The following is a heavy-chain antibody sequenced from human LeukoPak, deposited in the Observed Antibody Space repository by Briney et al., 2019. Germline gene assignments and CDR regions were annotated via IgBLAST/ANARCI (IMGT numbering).Heavy chain of an antibody. V-gene: IGHV3-73*01. J-gene: IGHJ4*02. D-gene: IGHD6-13*01. Sequence: PGGSLRLSCAASGFTFSGSAMHWVRQASGKGLEWVGRIRSKANSYATAYAASVKGRFTISRDDSKNTAYPQMNSLKTEDTAVYYCTRHWGIAAPFDYWGQGTLVTVSS. CDR3: TRHWGIAAPFDY. CDR1: GFTFSGSA. CDR2: IRSKANSYAT.